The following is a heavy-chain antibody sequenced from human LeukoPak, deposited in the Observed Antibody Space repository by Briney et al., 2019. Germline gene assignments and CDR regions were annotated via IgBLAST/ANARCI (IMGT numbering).Heavy chain of an antibody. CDR3: ARVVAAVNWFDP. V-gene: IGHV4-39*01. CDR1: GGSISSSSYY. J-gene: IGHJ5*02. CDR2: IYYSGST. D-gene: IGHD2-15*01. Sequence: PSETLSLTCTVSGGSISSSSYYWGWNRQPPGKGLEWIGSIYYSGSTYYNPSLKSRVTISVDTSKNQFSLKLSSVTAADTAVYYCARVVAAVNWFDPWGQGTLVTVSS.